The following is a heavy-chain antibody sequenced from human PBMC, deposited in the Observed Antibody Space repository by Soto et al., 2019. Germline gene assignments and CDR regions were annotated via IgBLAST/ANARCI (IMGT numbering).Heavy chain of an antibody. D-gene: IGHD1-26*01. J-gene: IGHJ5*02. CDR1: GGSISSSSYY. V-gene: IGHV4-39*01. CDR3: ARRSVVGATNWFDP. CDR2: IYYSGST. Sequence: QLQLQESGPGLVKPSETLSLTCTVSGGSISSSSYYWGWIRQPPGKGLEWIGTIYYSGSTYYNPSLKSRVPISVDTSKNQFSLKLSSVTAADTAVYSCARRSVVGATNWFDPWGQGTLVTVSS.